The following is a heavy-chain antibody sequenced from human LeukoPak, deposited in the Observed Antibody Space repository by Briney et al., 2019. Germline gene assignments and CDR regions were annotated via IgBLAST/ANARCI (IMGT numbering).Heavy chain of an antibody. Sequence: ASVKVSCKASGYTFTSYYMHWVRQAPGQGLEWMGIINPSGGSTSYAQKFQGRVTMTRDMSTSTVYMELSSLRSEDTAVYYCARGKVDHWSGYYTADAFDIWGQGTMVTVSS. CDR1: GYTFTSYY. J-gene: IGHJ3*02. D-gene: IGHD3-3*01. CDR3: ARGKVDHWSGYYTADAFDI. CDR2: INPSGGST. V-gene: IGHV1-46*01.